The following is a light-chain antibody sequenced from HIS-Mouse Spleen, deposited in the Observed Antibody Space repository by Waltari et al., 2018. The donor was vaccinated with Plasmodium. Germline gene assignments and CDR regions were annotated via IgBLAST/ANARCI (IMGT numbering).Light chain of an antibody. Sequence: DIQFTQSPSFLSASVGDRVTITCRASQGISSYLALYQQKPGKAPKLLIYAASTLQSGVPSRFSGSGSGTEFTLTISSLQPEDFATYYCQQLNSYPYTFGQGTKLEIK. CDR1: QGISSY. CDR2: AAS. J-gene: IGKJ2*01. V-gene: IGKV1-9*01. CDR3: QQLNSYPYT.